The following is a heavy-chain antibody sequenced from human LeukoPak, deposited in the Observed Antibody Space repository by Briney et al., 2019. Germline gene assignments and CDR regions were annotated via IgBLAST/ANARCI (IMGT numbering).Heavy chain of an antibody. CDR3: ARPPPEGSLRTSDAFVI. D-gene: IGHD4-17*01. CDR1: GGSISSYY. V-gene: IGHV4-59*01. J-gene: IGHJ3*02. CDR2: IYYSGST. Sequence: PSETLSLTCTVSGGSISSYYWSWIRQPPGKGLEWIGYIYYSGSTNYNPSLKSRVTISVDTSKSQFSLKLSSVTAADTAVYYCARPPPEGSLRTSDAFVIWGQGTMVTVSS.